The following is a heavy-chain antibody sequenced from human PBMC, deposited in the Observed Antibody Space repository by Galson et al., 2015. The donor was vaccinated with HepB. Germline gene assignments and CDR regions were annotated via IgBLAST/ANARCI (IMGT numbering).Heavy chain of an antibody. CDR1: GYTFTSYG. CDR3: ARNPYYYDSSGYYLAFSVSNAFDI. V-gene: IGHV1-18*01. Sequence: SVKVSCKASGYTFTSYGISWVRQAPGQGLEWMGWISAYNGNTNYAQKLQGRVTMTTDTSTSTAYMELRSLRSDDTAVYYCARNPYYYDSSGYYLAFSVSNAFDIWGQGTMVTVSS. CDR2: ISAYNGNT. D-gene: IGHD3-22*01. J-gene: IGHJ3*02.